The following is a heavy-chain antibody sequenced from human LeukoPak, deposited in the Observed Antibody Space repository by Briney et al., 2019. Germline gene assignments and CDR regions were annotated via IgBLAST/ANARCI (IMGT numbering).Heavy chain of an antibody. CDR1: GFTFSSYA. CDR2: ISGSGGST. J-gene: IGHJ4*02. CDR3: AKPPFGTMIAFFDY. Sequence: GGSLRLSCAASGFTFSSYAMSWVRQAPGKGREWVSAISGSGGSTYYADSVKGRFTISRDNSKNTLYLQINSLRPEDTAVYYCAKPPFGTMIAFFDYWGQGTLVTVSS. V-gene: IGHV3-23*01. D-gene: IGHD1-7*01.